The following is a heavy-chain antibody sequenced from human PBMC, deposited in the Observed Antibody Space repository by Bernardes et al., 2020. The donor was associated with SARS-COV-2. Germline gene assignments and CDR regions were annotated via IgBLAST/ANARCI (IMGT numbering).Heavy chain of an antibody. J-gene: IGHJ2*01. V-gene: IGHV4-59*01. CDR3: ARDLSHLVRRGFDL. D-gene: IGHD3-10*01. CDR2: IYYSGST. CDR1: GVSINSDY. Sequence: SETLSLTCTVSGVSINSDYWSWIRQPPGKGLEWIGYIYYSGSTNYNPSLKSRVTISVDRSQNQFSLNLSSVTPADTAVYYCARDLSHLVRRGFDLWGRGTLVPVSS.